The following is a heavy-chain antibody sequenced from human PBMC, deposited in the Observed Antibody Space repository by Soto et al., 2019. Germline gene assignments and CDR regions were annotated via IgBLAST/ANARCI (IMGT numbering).Heavy chain of an antibody. CDR3: ARGAVYCSGGSCYSRGPYYFDS. V-gene: IGHV3-48*02. Sequence: GSLRLSCAVSGFTFSNYNMNWVRQAPGKGLEWVSYISSSSDTIYYADSVKGRFTISRDIAKNSLYLQMNSLRDEDTAVYYCARGAVYCSGGSCYSRGPYYFDSWGQGTLVTVSS. D-gene: IGHD2-15*01. CDR2: ISSSSDTI. J-gene: IGHJ4*02. CDR1: GFTFSNYN.